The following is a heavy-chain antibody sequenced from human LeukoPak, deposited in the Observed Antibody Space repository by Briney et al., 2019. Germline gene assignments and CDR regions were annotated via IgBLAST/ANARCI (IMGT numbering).Heavy chain of an antibody. J-gene: IGHJ4*02. CDR3: ARRDTYYGY. CDR2: IYYSGST. Sequence: SETLSLTCTVSGGSISSYYWSWIRQPPGKGLEWIGYIYYSGSTNYNPSLKSRVTISVDTSKNQFSLKLSSVTAADTAVYYCARRDTYYGYWGQGTLVTVSS. D-gene: IGHD3-16*01. CDR1: GGSISSYY. V-gene: IGHV4-59*08.